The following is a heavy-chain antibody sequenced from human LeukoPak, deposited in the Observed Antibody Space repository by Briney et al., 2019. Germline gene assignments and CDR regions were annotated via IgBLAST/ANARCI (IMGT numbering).Heavy chain of an antibody. V-gene: IGHV4-59*01. CDR3: ARVGARGAVFDY. Sequence: SETLSLTCTVSGGSISSYYWSWIRQPPGKGLEGIGYIYYSGSTNYNPSLKSRVTISVDTSKNQFSLKLSSVTAADTAVYYCARVGARGAVFDYWGQGTLVTVSS. D-gene: IGHD1-26*01. CDR2: IYYSGST. CDR1: GGSISSYY. J-gene: IGHJ4*02.